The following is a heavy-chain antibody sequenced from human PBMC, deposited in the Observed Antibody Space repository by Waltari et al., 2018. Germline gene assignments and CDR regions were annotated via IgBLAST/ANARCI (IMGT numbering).Heavy chain of an antibody. Sequence: EVQLVESGGGLVNPGGSLRLSCAASGFTFSNTWMDWVRQAPGKGREWIARSKTQSDGGGSKYYAAPGTGRFTVSRDDSKNMLYLQMSSLKTEDTAMYYCTTDQGDSYTFYSFDYWGQGTLVTVSS. CDR3: TTDQGDSYTFYSFDY. D-gene: IGHD3-16*02. CDR1: GFTFSNTW. J-gene: IGHJ4*02. V-gene: IGHV3-15*01. CDR2: SKTQSDGGGSK.